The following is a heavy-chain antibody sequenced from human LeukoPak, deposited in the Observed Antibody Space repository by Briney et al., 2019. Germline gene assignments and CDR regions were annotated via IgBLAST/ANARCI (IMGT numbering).Heavy chain of an antibody. V-gene: IGHV3-30*02. CDR1: GFTLSSYG. Sequence: GGSLRLSCAASGFTLSSYGMHWVRQAPGKGLEWVAFIRYDGSNKYYADSVKGRFTISRDNSKNTLYLQMNSLRAEDTAVYYCAKDALLYCSSTSCYEGHFDYWGQGTLVTVSP. CDR3: AKDALLYCSSTSCYEGHFDY. D-gene: IGHD2-2*01. J-gene: IGHJ4*02. CDR2: IRYDGSNK.